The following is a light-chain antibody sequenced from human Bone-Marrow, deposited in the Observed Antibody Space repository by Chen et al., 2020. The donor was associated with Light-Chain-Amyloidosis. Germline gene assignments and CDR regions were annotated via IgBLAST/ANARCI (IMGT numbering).Light chain of an antibody. J-gene: IGLJ1*01. Sequence: QSALTQPAYVSGSPGQSITISGTGTSSDVGGDNHVSWYQQHPDKAPKLMIYEVTSRPSWVPDRFSGSKSDNTASLTISGLQTEDEADYFCSSYTITNTLVFGSGTRVTVL. CDR1: SSDVGGDNH. CDR3: SSYTITNTLV. CDR2: EVT. V-gene: IGLV2-14*01.